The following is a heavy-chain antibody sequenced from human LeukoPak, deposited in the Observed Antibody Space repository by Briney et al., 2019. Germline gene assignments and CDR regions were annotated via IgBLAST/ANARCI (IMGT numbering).Heavy chain of an antibody. CDR1: GGTFSSYA. V-gene: IGHV1-69*01. Sequence: SVKVSCKASGGTFSSYAISWVRQAPGQGLEWMGGIIPIFGTANYAQKFQGRVTITADESTSTAYMELSSLRSEDTAVYYCARGGYSYGMESLIDYWGQGTLVTVSS. CDR2: IIPIFGTA. D-gene: IGHD5-18*01. CDR3: ARGGYSYGMESLIDY. J-gene: IGHJ4*02.